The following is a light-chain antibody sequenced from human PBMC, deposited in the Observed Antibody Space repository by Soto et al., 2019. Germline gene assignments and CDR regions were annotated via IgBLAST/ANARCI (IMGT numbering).Light chain of an antibody. V-gene: IGKV1-33*01. CDR1: QDISNY. Sequence: DIQMTQSPSSLSASVRDRVTITCQASQDISNYLNWYQQKPGKATKLLIYDASNLETGVPSRFNGSGSGTDFTSPISSLPPEDFATYYWQQYENLPLTFGGGTKVDIK. J-gene: IGKJ4*01. CDR3: QQYENLPLT. CDR2: DAS.